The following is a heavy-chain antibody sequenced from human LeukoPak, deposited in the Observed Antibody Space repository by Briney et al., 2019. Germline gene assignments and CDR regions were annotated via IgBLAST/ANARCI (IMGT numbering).Heavy chain of an antibody. D-gene: IGHD6-19*01. Sequence: PGGSLRLSCEASGFTFSSYYMNWVRQAPGRGLEWVSSIGSSSIHIYYADSVKGRFTISRDNAKNSLYLQMNSLRAEDTAVYYCARAGAVAGTAPFDFWGQGTLVTVSS. CDR3: ARAGAVAGTAPFDF. CDR1: GFTFSSYY. J-gene: IGHJ4*02. V-gene: IGHV3-21*01. CDR2: IGSSSIHI.